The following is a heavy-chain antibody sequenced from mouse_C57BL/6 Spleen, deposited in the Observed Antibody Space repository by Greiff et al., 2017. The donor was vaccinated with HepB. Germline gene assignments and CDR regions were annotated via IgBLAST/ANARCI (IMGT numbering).Heavy chain of an antibody. D-gene: IGHD1-1*01. CDR1: GFTFSSYG. Sequence: EVQLVESGGDLVKPGGSLKLSCAASGFTFSSYGMSWVRQTPDKRLEWVATISSGGSYTYYPDSVKGRFTITRDNAKNTLYLQMSSLKNEDTAMYYCARRDYYGSRDWYFDVWGTGTTVTVSS. V-gene: IGHV5-6*01. CDR2: ISSGGSYT. CDR3: ARRDYYGSRDWYFDV. J-gene: IGHJ1*03.